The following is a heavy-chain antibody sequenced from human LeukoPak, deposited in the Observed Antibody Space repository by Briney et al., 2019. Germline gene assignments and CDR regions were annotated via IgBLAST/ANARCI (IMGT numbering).Heavy chain of an antibody. CDR2: ISAYNGNT. CDR1: GYTFTSYG. J-gene: IGHJ5*02. V-gene: IGHV1-18*04. Sequence: GASVKVSCKASGYTFTSYGISWVRQAPGQGLEWMGWISAYNGNTNYAQKLQGRVTMTTDTSTSTAYMELRSLRSEDTAVCYCARDLTMVRGVLHWFDPWGQGTLVTVSS. D-gene: IGHD3-10*01. CDR3: ARDLTMVRGVLHWFDP.